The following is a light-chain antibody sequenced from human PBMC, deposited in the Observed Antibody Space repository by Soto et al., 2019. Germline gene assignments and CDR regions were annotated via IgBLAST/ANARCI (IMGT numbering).Light chain of an antibody. CDR1: SSDVGGYNY. V-gene: IGLV2-14*01. Sequence: QSVLTQPASVSGSPGQSITISCTGTSSDVGGYNYVSWYQQHPGKAPKLMIYEVSDRPSGVSNRFSGSKSGNTASLTISGLQDEDEADYYCCSYTSSNTVVFGGGTKLTVL. J-gene: IGLJ3*02. CDR2: EVS. CDR3: CSYTSSNTVV.